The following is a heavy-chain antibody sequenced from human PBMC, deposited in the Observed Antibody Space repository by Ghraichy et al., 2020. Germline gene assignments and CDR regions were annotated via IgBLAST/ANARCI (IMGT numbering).Heavy chain of an antibody. V-gene: IGHV3-11*05. Sequence: GESLNISCSASGFTFSDYYMSWIRQAPGKGLEWVSYISGGSTYTNYADSVKGRFTISRDNAENALYLQMNSLRAEDTAVYYCARDRPVSKTPIPPDYDHGLDVWGQGTTVTVSS. J-gene: IGHJ6*02. CDR1: GFTFSDYY. CDR3: ARDRPVSKTPIPPDYDHGLDV. D-gene: IGHD4-23*01. CDR2: ISGGSTYT.